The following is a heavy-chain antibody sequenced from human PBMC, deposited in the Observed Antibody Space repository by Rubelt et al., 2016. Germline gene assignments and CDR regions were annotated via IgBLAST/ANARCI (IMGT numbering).Heavy chain of an antibody. Sequence: QVQLVESGGGVVQPGRSLRLSCAASGFNFSNYGMHWVRQAPGKGLEWVAVIWYDGSNKYYADSVKGRFPISRDNSNNTWYLQLNSLRAGETAVYYCARDQIATAGTWDWGQGTLVTVSS. CDR3: ARDQIATAGTWD. D-gene: IGHD6-13*01. CDR2: IWYDGSNK. J-gene: IGHJ4*02. CDR1: GFNFSNYG. V-gene: IGHV3-33*01.